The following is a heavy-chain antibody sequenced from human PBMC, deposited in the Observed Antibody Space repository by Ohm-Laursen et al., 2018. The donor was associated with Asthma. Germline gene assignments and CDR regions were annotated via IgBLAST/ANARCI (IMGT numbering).Heavy chain of an antibody. CDR3: ARIGPEWELPGREYSLHH. D-gene: IGHD1-26*01. V-gene: IGHV3-21*01. Sequence: SLRLSCTATGFPFSLSWIHWVRQVPGKGLEWAASISTASTFIYYADSVRGRFTTSRDNAKNSVYLQMNSLRAEDTALYYCARIGPEWELPGREYSLHHWGQGTQVTVSS. CDR2: ISTASTFI. CDR1: GFPFSLSW. J-gene: IGHJ1*01.